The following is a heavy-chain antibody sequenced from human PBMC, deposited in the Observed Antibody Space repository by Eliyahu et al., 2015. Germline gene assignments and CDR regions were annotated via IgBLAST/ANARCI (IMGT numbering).Heavy chain of an antibody. CDR1: GFTFSSHS. CDR3: ARGQGGSGLSDY. J-gene: IGHJ4*02. D-gene: IGHD6-19*01. V-gene: IGHV3-21*01. CDR2: ISSSSSYI. Sequence: EVQLVESGGGLVKPGGSLRLXXAXXGFTFSSHSMNWVRQAXGKGLEWVSSISSSSSYIYYADSVKGRFTISRDNAKNSLYLQMNSLRAEDTAVYYCARGQGGSGLSDYWGQGTLVTVSS.